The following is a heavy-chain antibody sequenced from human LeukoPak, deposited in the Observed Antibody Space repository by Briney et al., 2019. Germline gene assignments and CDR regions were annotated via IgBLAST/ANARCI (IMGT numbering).Heavy chain of an antibody. V-gene: IGHV3-21*01. D-gene: IGHD6-13*01. CDR3: ARESAERNIAAAGTGLFDD. CDR1: GLTFSSYS. Sequence: GGSLRLSCAASGLTFSSYSMNWVRQAPGKGLEWVASISSSSSYIYYADSVKGRFTISRDNAKNSLYLQMNSLRAWDTAVYYCARESAERNIAAAGTGLFDDCTQGTLLTVSS. J-gene: IGHJ4*02. CDR2: ISSSSSYI.